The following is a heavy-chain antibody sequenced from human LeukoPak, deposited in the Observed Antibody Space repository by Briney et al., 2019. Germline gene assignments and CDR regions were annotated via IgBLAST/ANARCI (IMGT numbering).Heavy chain of an antibody. V-gene: IGHV1-18*01. CDR3: ARDRTTMVRGVCITPSY. Sequence: ASVKVSCKASGYTFTSYGISWVRQAPGQGLEWMGWISAYNGNTNYAQKLQGRVTMTTDTSTSTAYMELRSLRSDDTAVYYCARDRTTMVRGVCITPSYWGQGTLVTVSA. D-gene: IGHD3-10*01. CDR2: ISAYNGNT. CDR1: GYTFTSYG. J-gene: IGHJ4*02.